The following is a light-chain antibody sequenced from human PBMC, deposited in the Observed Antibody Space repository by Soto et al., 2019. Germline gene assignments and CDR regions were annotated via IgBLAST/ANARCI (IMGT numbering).Light chain of an antibody. V-gene: IGKV3-15*01. CDR2: GAS. J-gene: IGKJ2*01. CDR3: QQYNDLRT. Sequence: EIVMTQSPATLSLSPGERATLSCRASQSVSSKLAWYQQKPGQAPRLLIYGASTRATGIPARFSGSGSGTEFTLTISSLQSEDFAVYYCQQYNDLRTFGQGTQLEIK. CDR1: QSVSSK.